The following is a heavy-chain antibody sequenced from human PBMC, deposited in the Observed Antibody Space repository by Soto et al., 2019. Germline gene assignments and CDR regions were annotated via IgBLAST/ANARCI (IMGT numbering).Heavy chain of an antibody. CDR3: ARLDIVVVPAAYNWFDP. CDR2: ISSSSSYT. CDR1: GFTFSDYY. Sequence: PGGSLRLSCAASGFTFSDYYMSWIRQAPGKGLEWVSYISSSSSYTNYADSVKGRFTISRDNAENSLYLQMNSLRAEDTAVYCCARLDIVVVPAAYNWFDPWGQGTLVTVSS. D-gene: IGHD2-2*03. V-gene: IGHV3-11*06. J-gene: IGHJ5*02.